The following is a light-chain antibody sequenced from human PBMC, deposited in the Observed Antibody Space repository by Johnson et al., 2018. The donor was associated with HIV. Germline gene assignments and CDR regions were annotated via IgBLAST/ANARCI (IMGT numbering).Light chain of an antibody. CDR1: SSNIGNNY. Sequence: QSVLTQRPSVSAAPGQKVTVSCSGSSSNIGNNYVSWYQQLPGTAPKLLIYDNNKRPSGIPDRFSGSKSGTSATLGITGLQTGDEADYYCGTWDSSLSGLYVFGAATKVAVL. J-gene: IGLJ1*01. CDR3: GTWDSSLSGLYV. CDR2: DNN. V-gene: IGLV1-51*01.